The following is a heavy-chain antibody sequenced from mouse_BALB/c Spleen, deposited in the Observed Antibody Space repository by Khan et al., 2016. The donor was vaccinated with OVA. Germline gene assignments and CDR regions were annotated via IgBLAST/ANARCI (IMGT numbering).Heavy chain of an antibody. D-gene: IGHD2-10*01. Sequence: QVQLKESGPGLVAPSQSLSITCTVSGFSLTGYGVNWVRQPPGKGLEWLGMIWGDGITDYNSALNSRLSISTDDSKSQVFLKMHSLQTADTARYYCARAYYGNCREAMDYWGQGTSVTVSS. J-gene: IGHJ4*01. CDR3: ARAYYGNCREAMDY. CDR2: IWGDGIT. V-gene: IGHV2-6-7*01. CDR1: GFSLTGYG.